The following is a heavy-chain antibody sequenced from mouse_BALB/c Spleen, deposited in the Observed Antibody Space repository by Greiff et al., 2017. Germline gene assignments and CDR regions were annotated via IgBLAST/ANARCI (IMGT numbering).Heavy chain of an antibody. CDR3: ARDGYYDAMDY. D-gene: IGHD2-2*01. CDR2: ISNLAYSI. J-gene: IGHJ4*01. V-gene: IGHV5-15*02. Sequence: EVKVVESGGGLVQPGGSRKLSCAASGFTFSDYGMAWVRQAPGKGPEWVAFISNLAYSIYYADTVTGRFTISRENAKNTLYLEMSSLRSEDTAMYYCARDGYYDAMDYWGQGTSVTVSS. CDR1: GFTFSDYG.